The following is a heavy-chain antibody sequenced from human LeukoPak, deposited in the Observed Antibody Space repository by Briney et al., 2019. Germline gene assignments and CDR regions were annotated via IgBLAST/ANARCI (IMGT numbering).Heavy chain of an antibody. J-gene: IGHJ4*02. CDR3: ARVTLYGESALDY. CDR1: GFTFSHYA. CDR2: ISDDESDK. Sequence: GGSLRLSCAASGFTFSHYAIHWVRQAPGKGLEWVAVISDDESDKHYADSVKGRFTISRDNSKNTLHLQMNSLRAEDTAVYYCARVTLYGESALDYWGQGTLVTVSS. V-gene: IGHV3-30*03. D-gene: IGHD4-17*01.